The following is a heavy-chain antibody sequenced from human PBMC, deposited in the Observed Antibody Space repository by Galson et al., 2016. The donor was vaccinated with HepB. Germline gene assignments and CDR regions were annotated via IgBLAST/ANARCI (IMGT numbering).Heavy chain of an antibody. Sequence: WFRQPPGKGLEWVASIYYSGTTYYNPSLKSRVSISVEMSKNQFSLKVTSVTAADTAVYFCARRTPVSSSHFFFEYWGLGTLVTGSS. J-gene: IGHJ4*02. D-gene: IGHD6-13*01. V-gene: IGHV4-39*01. CDR2: IYYSGTT. CDR3: ARRTPVSSSHFFFEY.